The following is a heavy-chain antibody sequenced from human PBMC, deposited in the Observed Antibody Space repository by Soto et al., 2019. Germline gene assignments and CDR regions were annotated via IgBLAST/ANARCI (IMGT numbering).Heavy chain of an antibody. D-gene: IGHD3-16*01. V-gene: IGHV5-10-1*01. CDR1: GYSFTSDW. J-gene: IGHJ6*02. Sequence: PGESMKVCCRGFGYSFTSDWVSWVRQMPGKGLEWMGRIDPSDSYTNYSPSFQGHVTISADKSISTAYLQWSSLKASDTAMYYCARQGMITRHVYGMDVWGQGTTVTVSS. CDR2: IDPSDSYT. CDR3: ARQGMITRHVYGMDV.